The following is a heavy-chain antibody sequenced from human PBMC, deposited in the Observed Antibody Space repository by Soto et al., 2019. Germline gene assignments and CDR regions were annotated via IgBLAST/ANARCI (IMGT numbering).Heavy chain of an antibody. CDR1: GFTFSSYA. V-gene: IGHV3-30-3*01. CDR3: ARDLLETYYYDSSGYYLRY. J-gene: IGHJ4*02. D-gene: IGHD3-22*01. Sequence: GGSLRLSCAASGFTFSSYAMHWVRQAPGKGLEWVAVISYDGSNKYYADSVKGRFTISRDNSKNTLYLQMNSLRAEDMAVYYCARDLLETYYYDSSGYYLRYWGQGTLVTVSS. CDR2: ISYDGSNK.